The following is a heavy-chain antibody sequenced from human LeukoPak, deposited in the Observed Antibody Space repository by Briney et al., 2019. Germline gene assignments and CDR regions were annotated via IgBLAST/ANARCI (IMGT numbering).Heavy chain of an antibody. J-gene: IGHJ4*02. CDR1: GGSISSGGYS. CDR3: ARGYDSSGYQFDY. CDR2: IYHSGST. V-gene: IGHV4-30-2*01. D-gene: IGHD3-22*01. Sequence: SQTLSLTCAVSGGSISSGGYSWSWLRQPPGKGLEWIGYIYHSGSTYYNPSLKSRVTISVDRSKNQFSLKLSSVTAADTAVYYCARGYDSSGYQFDYWGQGTLVTVSS.